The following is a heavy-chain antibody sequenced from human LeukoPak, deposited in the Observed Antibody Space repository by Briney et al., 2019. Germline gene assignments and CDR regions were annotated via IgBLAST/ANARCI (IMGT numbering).Heavy chain of an antibody. CDR3: ARINFNPDY. CDR2: VHHSGAT. Sequence: SETLSLTCSVSGYSISRGYHWAWVRQPSGKGLEWIGSVHHSGATYYNPSLNSRLTISADTSKNQFSLKMDSVTAADTAVYYCARINFNPDYWGQGTLVSVSS. V-gene: IGHV4-38-2*02. CDR1: GYSISRGYH. D-gene: IGHD1-14*01. J-gene: IGHJ4*02.